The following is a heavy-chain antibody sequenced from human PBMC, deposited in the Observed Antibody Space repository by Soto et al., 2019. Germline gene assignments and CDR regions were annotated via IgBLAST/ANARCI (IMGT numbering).Heavy chain of an antibody. D-gene: IGHD6-19*01. CDR2: INHSGSP. J-gene: IGHJ4*02. Sequence: SDTLSLTCNVSTGSIFSHSYYWAWIRQPPGKGLEWIGTINHSGSPYHNPSLKSRVTISVDSSKKQFSLTLTSVTVADTAVYYCARRYAPRYSSGNNHFDXWGQGTLVTVSX. V-gene: IGHV4-39*01. CDR3: ARRYAPRYSSGNNHFDX. CDR1: TGSIFSHSYY.